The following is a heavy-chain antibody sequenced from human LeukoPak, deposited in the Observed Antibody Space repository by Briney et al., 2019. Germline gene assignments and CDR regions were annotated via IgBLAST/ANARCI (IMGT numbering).Heavy chain of an antibody. V-gene: IGHV4-59*01. Sequence: SETLSLTCTVSGGSISSYYWSWIRQPPGKGLEWIGYIYYSGSTNYNPSLKSRVTISVDTSKNQFSLKLSSVTAADTAVYYCARGDSLFGEFSSFDYWGQGTQVTVSS. J-gene: IGHJ4*02. CDR2: IYYSGST. CDR3: ARGDSLFGEFSSFDY. D-gene: IGHD3-10*02. CDR1: GGSISSYY.